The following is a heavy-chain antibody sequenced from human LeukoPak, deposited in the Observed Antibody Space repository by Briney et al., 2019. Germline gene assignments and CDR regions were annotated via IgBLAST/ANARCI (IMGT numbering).Heavy chain of an antibody. V-gene: IGHV4-30-4*01. CDR3: VREVYSRDSSGDPRRYFDY. CDR2: IYNTVST. Sequence: SETLSLTCTVSGGSVSKDDYYWTWVRQPPGKGLEWIGYIYNTVSTYYNMALKSRVTISVDTSKNQFSLKLTSVTAADTAVYYRVREVYSRDSSGDPRRYFDYWGQGTLVTVSS. CDR1: GGSVSKDDYY. J-gene: IGHJ4*02. D-gene: IGHD3-22*01.